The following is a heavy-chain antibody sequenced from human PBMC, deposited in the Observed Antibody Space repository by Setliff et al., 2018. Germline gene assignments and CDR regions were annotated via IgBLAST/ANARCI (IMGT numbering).Heavy chain of an antibody. CDR1: GYTFTSYA. Sequence: ASVKVSCKASGYTFTSYAMNWVRQAPGQGLEWMGWINTNTGNPTYAQGFTGRFVFSLDTSVSTAYMELRSLRSDDTAVYYCARVLFHCSSTSCYLDAFDIWGQGTMVTVSS. CDR2: INTNTGNP. CDR3: ARVLFHCSSTSCYLDAFDI. J-gene: IGHJ3*02. V-gene: IGHV7-4-1*02. D-gene: IGHD2-2*01.